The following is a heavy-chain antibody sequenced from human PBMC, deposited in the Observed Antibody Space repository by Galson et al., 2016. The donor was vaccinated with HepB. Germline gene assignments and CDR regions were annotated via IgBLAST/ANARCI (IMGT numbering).Heavy chain of an antibody. J-gene: IGHJ6*02. D-gene: IGHD3-10*01. CDR1: GGSFSDYY. Sequence: SETLSLTCAVYGGSFSDYYWSWIRQPPEGKGLEWIGEINHSGSTSYNPSLESRVTMSVDTSKNQFSLTLRSVTAADSGVYYCARVLRGRRNASGRPNYYYYGFDVWGPGTTVTVSS. CDR3: ARVLRGRRNASGRPNYYYYGFDV. CDR2: INHSGST. V-gene: IGHV4-34*01.